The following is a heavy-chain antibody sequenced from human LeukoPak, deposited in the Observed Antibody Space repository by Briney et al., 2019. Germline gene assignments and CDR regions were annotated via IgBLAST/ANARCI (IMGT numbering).Heavy chain of an antibody. J-gene: IGHJ6*03. CDR1: GYSISSGYY. CDR2: IYHSGCT. CDR3: ARFQSRLYYYYYMDV. Sequence: SETLSLTCTVSGYSISSGYYWGWIRQPPGKGLEWVGSIYHSGCTYYNPSLKSRVTISVDTSKNQFSLKLSSVTAADTAVYYCARFQSRLYYYYYMDVWGKGTTVTVSS. V-gene: IGHV4-38-2*02.